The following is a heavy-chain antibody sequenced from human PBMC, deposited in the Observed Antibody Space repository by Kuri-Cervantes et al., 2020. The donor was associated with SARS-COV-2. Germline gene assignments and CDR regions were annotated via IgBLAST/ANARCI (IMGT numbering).Heavy chain of an antibody. Sequence: GESLKISCAASGFTFDDYAMHWVRQAPGKGLEWVSAISGSGGSTYYADSVKGRFTISGDNSKNALYLQMNSLRAEDTAVYYCAKDPVYCSAGSCFSYYFHYWGQGTLVTVSS. CDR2: ISGSGGST. CDR1: GFTFDDYA. J-gene: IGHJ4*02. CDR3: AKDPVYCSAGSCFSYYFHY. V-gene: IGHV3-23*01. D-gene: IGHD2-15*01.